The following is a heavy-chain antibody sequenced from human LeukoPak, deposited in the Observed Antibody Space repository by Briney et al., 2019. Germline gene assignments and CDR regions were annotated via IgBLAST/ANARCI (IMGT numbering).Heavy chain of an antibody. J-gene: IGHJ6*02. CDR3: ARGLQNVDTAMATLYYYYGMDV. CDR2: INHSGST. V-gene: IGHV4-34*01. D-gene: IGHD5-18*01. Sequence: NPSETLSLTCAVYGGSFSGYYWSWIRQPPGKGLEWIGEINHSGSTNYNPSLKSRVTISVDTSKNQFSLKLSSVTAADTAVYYCARGLQNVDTAMATLYYYYGMDVWGQGTTVTVSS. CDR1: GGSFSGYY.